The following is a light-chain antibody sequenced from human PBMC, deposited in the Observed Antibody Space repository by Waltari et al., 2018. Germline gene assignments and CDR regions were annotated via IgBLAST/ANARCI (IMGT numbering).Light chain of an antibody. V-gene: IGLV2-14*01. CDR3: SSYTSSSTVV. CDR2: EVS. Sequence: QSALTPPASVSGSPGQSITISCTGPSSDVGGYNYVPWYQQHPGKAPKLMIYEVSNRPSGVSNRFSGSKSGNTASLTISGLQAEDEADYYCSSYTSSSTVVFGGGTKLTVL. CDR1: SSDVGGYNY. J-gene: IGLJ2*01.